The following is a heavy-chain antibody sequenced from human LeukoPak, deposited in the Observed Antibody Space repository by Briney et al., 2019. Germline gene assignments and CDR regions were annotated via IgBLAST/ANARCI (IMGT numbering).Heavy chain of an antibody. CDR2: IYYSGYT. J-gene: IGHJ6*03. V-gene: IGHV4-59*01. Sequence: SETLSLTCTVSGGSISSYYWSWIRQPPGKGLKWIGNIYYSGYTTYSPSLKSRVTISVDTSKNQFSLKLSSVTAADTAVYYCARVITAHYYYYYYMDVWGKGTTVTISS. CDR3: ARVITAHYYYYYYMDV. D-gene: IGHD5-18*01. CDR1: GGSISSYY.